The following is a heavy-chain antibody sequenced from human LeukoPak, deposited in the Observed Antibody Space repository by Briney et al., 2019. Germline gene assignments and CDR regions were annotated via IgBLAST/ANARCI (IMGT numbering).Heavy chain of an antibody. Sequence: SVKVSCKASGGTFSSYAISWVRQAPGQGLEWMGRIIPILGIANYAQKFQGRVTITADKSTSTAYMELSGLRSEDTAVYYCARDLYIVVVPAAIDGGDAFDIWGQGTMVTVSS. CDR1: GGTFSSYA. CDR3: ARDLYIVVVPAAIDGGDAFDI. V-gene: IGHV1-69*04. D-gene: IGHD2-2*02. J-gene: IGHJ3*02. CDR2: IIPILGIA.